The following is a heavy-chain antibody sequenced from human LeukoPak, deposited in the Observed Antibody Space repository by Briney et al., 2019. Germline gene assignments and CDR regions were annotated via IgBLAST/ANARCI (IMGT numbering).Heavy chain of an antibody. Sequence: ASVKVSCKASGYTFTGYYMHWVRQAPGQGLEWVGWINPNSGGTNYAQKFQGRVTMTRDTSISTAYMELSRLRSDDTAVYYCARARWDYYDSSGYYPYWGQGTLVTVSS. V-gene: IGHV1-2*02. D-gene: IGHD3-22*01. CDR3: ARARWDYYDSSGYYPY. CDR2: INPNSGGT. J-gene: IGHJ4*02. CDR1: GYTFTGYY.